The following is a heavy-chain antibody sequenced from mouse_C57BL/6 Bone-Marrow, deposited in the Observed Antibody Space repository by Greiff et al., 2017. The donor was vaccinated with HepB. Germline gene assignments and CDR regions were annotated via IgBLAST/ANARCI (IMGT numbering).Heavy chain of an antibody. J-gene: IGHJ2*01. Sequence: EVMLVESGGGLVQPGGSLKLSCAASGFTFSDYYMYWVRQTPEKRLEWVAYISNGGGSTYYPDTVKGRFTISRDNAKNTLYLQMSRLKSEDTAMYYCARHAGNDYSFDYWGQGTTLTVSS. CDR2: ISNGGGST. CDR3: ARHAGNDYSFDY. CDR1: GFTFSDYY. D-gene: IGHD2-4*01. V-gene: IGHV5-12*01.